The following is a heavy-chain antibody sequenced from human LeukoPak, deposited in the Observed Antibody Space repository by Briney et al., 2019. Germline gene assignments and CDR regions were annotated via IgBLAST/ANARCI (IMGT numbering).Heavy chain of an antibody. CDR1: GYTFTSYG. Sequence: SVKVSCKASGYTFTSYGISWVRQAPGQGLEWMGGIIPIFGTANYAQKFQGRVTITADESTSTAYMELSSLRSEDTAVYYCARVRGSYFFDYWGQGTLVTVSS. D-gene: IGHD1-26*01. V-gene: IGHV1-69*13. J-gene: IGHJ4*02. CDR2: IIPIFGTA. CDR3: ARVRGSYFFDY.